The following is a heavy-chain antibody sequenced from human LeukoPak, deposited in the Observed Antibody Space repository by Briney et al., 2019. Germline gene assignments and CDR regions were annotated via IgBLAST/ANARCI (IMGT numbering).Heavy chain of an antibody. V-gene: IGHV3-30*18. CDR2: ISYDGSNK. Sequence: GGCLRLSCAASGFTFSSYGMHWVRQAPGKGLEWVAVISYDGSNKYYADSVKGRFTISRDNSKNTLYLQMNSLRAEDTAVHYCAKDSKIKVVPAAIGMDVWGQGTTVTVSS. CDR3: AKDSKIKVVPAAIGMDV. J-gene: IGHJ6*02. CDR1: GFTFSSYG. D-gene: IGHD2-2*01.